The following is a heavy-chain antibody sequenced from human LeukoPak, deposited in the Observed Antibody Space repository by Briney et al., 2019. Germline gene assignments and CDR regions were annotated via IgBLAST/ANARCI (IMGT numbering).Heavy chain of an antibody. CDR3: ARVGEAGSSSDYFDY. Sequence: SVKVSCKASGYTFTSYYMHWVRQAPGQGLEWMGGIIPIFGTANYAQKFQGRVTITADESTSTAYMELSSLRSEDTAVYYCARVGEAGSSSDYFDYWGQGTLVTVSS. D-gene: IGHD6-6*01. CDR2: IIPIFGTA. J-gene: IGHJ4*02. CDR1: GYTFTSYY. V-gene: IGHV1-69*13.